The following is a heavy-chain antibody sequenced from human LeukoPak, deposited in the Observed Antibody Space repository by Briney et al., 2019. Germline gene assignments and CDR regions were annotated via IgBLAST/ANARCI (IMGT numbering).Heavy chain of an antibody. Sequence: SVKVSCKASGGTFSSYAISWVRQAPGQGLEWMGGIIPIFGTANYAQKFQGRVTITADESTSTAYMELSSLRSEDTAVYYCARNKNRIVVVPAATSSGRGQTYYYYMDVWGKGTTVTISS. D-gene: IGHD2-2*01. CDR1: GGTFSSYA. CDR3: ARNKNRIVVVPAATSSGRGQTYYYYMDV. J-gene: IGHJ6*03. CDR2: IIPIFGTA. V-gene: IGHV1-69*01.